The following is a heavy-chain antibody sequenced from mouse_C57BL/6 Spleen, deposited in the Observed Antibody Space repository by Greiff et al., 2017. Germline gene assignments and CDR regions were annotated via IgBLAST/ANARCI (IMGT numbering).Heavy chain of an antibody. V-gene: IGHV1-26*01. CDR3: AGGFITTGGFAY. CDR2: INPNNGGT. CDR1: GYTFTDYY. D-gene: IGHD1-1*01. Sequence: VQLQQSGPELVKPGASVKISCKASGYTFTDYYMNWVKQSHGKSLEWIGDINPNNGGTSYNQKFKGKATLTVDTSSSTAYMELRSLTSEDSAVYYSAGGFITTGGFAYWGQGTLVTVSA. J-gene: IGHJ3*01.